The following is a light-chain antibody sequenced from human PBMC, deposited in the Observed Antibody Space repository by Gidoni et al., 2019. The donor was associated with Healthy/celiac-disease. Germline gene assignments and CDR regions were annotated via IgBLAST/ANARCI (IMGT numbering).Light chain of an antibody. J-gene: IGKJ1*01. Sequence: DIQMTQSPSSLSASVGDRVTITCRASQSISSYLNWYQQKPGKAPKLLIYAASSLQSGVPSRFSGSGSGTDFTLTISILQPEDFATYYCQQSYSTLGTWTFGQGTKVEIK. CDR3: QQSYSTLGTWT. CDR2: AAS. CDR1: QSISSY. V-gene: IGKV1-39*01.